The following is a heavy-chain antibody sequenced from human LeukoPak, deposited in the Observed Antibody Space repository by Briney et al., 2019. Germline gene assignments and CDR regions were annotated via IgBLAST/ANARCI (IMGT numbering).Heavy chain of an antibody. Sequence: GASVKVSCKASGYTFTSYAMHWVRQAPGQRLEWMGWINAGNGNTKYSQKFQGRVTITRDTSASTAYMELSSLRSEDTAVYYCARPHSPSDSSGYYYEGRYYYGMDVWGQGTTVTVSS. CDR2: INAGNGNT. CDR1: GYTFTSYA. D-gene: IGHD3-22*01. V-gene: IGHV1-3*01. J-gene: IGHJ6*02. CDR3: ARPHSPSDSSGYYYEGRYYYGMDV.